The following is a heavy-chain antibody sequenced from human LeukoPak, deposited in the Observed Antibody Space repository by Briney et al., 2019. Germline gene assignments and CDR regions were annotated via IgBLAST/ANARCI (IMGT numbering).Heavy chain of an antibody. D-gene: IGHD4/OR15-4a*01. J-gene: IGHJ4*02. CDR2: INPHSGST. CDR1: GYTFTGYN. V-gene: IGHV1-2*02. CDR3: ARAVLVRALDY. Sequence: GASVKVSCKASGYTFTGYNMHWVRQAPGQGLEWMGWINPHSGSTNFAQKFQGRVTMTRDTSISTFYMELSRLRSDDTAVYYCARAVLVRALDYWGQGTLVTVSS.